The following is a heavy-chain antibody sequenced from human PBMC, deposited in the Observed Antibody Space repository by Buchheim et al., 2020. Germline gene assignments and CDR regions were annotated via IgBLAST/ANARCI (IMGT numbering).Heavy chain of an antibody. CDR2: INHSGST. V-gene: IGHV4-34*01. CDR1: GGSFSGYY. Sequence: QVQLQQWGAGLLKPSETLSLTCAVYGGSFSGYYWSWIRQPPGKGLEWIGEINHSGSTNYNPSLKSRVTISVDTSKNQFSLKLSSVTAADTAVYYCARGFLTVAGTRHWYFDLWGRGTL. D-gene: IGHD6-19*01. J-gene: IGHJ2*01. CDR3: ARGFLTVAGTRHWYFDL.